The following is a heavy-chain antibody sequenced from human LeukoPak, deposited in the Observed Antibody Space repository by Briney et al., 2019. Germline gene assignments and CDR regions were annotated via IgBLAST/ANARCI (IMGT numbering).Heavy chain of an antibody. J-gene: IGHJ4*02. V-gene: IGHV3-21*01. D-gene: IGHD1-26*01. CDR3: ARGPPPSYSGSYRPFDY. CDR1: GFTFSSYS. CDR2: ISSSSSYI. Sequence: PGGSLRLSCAASGFTFSSYSMNWVRQAPGKGLEWVSSISSSSSYIYYADSVKGRFTISRDNAKNSRYLQMNRLRAEDTAVYYCARGPPPSYSGSYRPFDYWGQGTLVTVSS.